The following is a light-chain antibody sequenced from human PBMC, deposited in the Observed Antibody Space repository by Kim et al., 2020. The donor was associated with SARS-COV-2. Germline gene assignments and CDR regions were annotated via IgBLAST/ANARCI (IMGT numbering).Light chain of an antibody. J-gene: IGKJ1*01. CDR2: DAS. V-gene: IGKV1-5*01. Sequence: DIQMTQSPSTLSASVGDRVIISCRASQSVSSWLAWYQQKAGKAPKLLFYDASSLESGVPSRFSGSGSETEFTLTIISLQPDDFATYYCQQYNSYPWTFGQGTKVDIK. CDR1: QSVSSW. CDR3: QQYNSYPWT.